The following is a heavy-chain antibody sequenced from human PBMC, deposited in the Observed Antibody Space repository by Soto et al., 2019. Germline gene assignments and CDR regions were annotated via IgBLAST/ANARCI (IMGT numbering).Heavy chain of an antibody. D-gene: IGHD3-9*01. Sequence: PSETLSLTCAVYGGSFSGYYWSWIRQPPGKGLEWIGEINHSGSTNYNPSLKSRVTISVDTSKNQFSLKLSSVTAADTAVYYCARKFYDILTRANWFDPWGQGTLVT. CDR1: GGSFSGYY. CDR2: INHSGST. J-gene: IGHJ5*02. CDR3: ARKFYDILTRANWFDP. V-gene: IGHV4-34*01.